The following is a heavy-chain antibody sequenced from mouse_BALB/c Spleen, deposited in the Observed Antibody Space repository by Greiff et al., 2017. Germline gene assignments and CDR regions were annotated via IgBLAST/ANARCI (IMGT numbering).Heavy chain of an antibody. D-gene: IGHD1-1*01. CDR3: AREGYGSSYVFAY. J-gene: IGHJ3*01. CDR2: IWGDGST. V-gene: IGHV2-6-7*01. CDR1: GFSLTGYG. Sequence: VQLQESGPGLVAPSQSLSITCTVSGFSLTGYGVNWVRQPPGKGLEWLGMIWGDGSTDYNSALKSRLSISKDNSKSQVFLKMNSLQTDDTARYYCAREGYGSSYVFAYWGQGTLVTVSA.